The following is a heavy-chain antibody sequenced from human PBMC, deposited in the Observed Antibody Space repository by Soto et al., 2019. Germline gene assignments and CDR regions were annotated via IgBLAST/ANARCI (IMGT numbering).Heavy chain of an antibody. Sequence: SETLSLTCTVSGGSISLYYWNWIRQPPGKGLEWISYMYYGGSTNYKSSLKSRVTISGDTSKNQFSLKLRSVTAADTAVYFCARSTGYGDSYFDYWGQGALVTVSS. CDR1: GGSISLYY. J-gene: IGHJ4*02. CDR2: MYYGGST. D-gene: IGHD4-17*01. V-gene: IGHV4-59*01. CDR3: ARSTGYGDSYFDY.